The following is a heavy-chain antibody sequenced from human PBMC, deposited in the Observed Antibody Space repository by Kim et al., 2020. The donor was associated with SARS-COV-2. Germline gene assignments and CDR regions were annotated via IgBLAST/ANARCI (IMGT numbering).Heavy chain of an antibody. V-gene: IGHV1-8*01. Sequence: ASVKVSCKASGYTFTSYDINWVRQATGQGLEWMGWMNPNSGNTGYAQKFQGRVTMTRNTSISTAYMELSSLRSEDTAVYYCARVSVWGELVDYWGQGTLVTVSS. D-gene: IGHD3-16*01. J-gene: IGHJ4*02. CDR2: MNPNSGNT. CDR3: ARVSVWGELVDY. CDR1: GYTFTSYD.